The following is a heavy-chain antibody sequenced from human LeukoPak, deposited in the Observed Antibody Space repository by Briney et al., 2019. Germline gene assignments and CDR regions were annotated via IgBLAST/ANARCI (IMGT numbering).Heavy chain of an antibody. V-gene: IGHV1-46*01. D-gene: IGHD6-19*01. CDR2: INPSGGST. CDR3: ARGPKSPIAVAGIVDY. CDR1: GYTFTSYY. J-gene: IGHJ4*02. Sequence: ASVKVSCKASGYTFTSYYMHWVRQAPGQGLEWMGIINPSGGSTSYAQKFQGRVTMTRGMSTSTVYMELSSLRSKDTAVYYCARGPKSPIAVAGIVDYWGQGTLVTVSS.